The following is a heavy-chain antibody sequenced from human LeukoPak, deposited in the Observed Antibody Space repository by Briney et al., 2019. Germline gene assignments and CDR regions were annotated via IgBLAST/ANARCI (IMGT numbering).Heavy chain of an antibody. J-gene: IGHJ4*02. Sequence: PSETLSLTCTVSGVSISSYYWSWIRQPPGKGLDRLGYIYYSGSTNYNPSLKSRVTISVDTSKNQFSLKLSSVTAADTAVYYCARWSEDIVATIGFDYWGQGTLVTVSS. D-gene: IGHD5-12*01. CDR3: ARWSEDIVATIGFDY. CDR1: GVSISSYY. CDR2: IYYSGST. V-gene: IGHV4-59*01.